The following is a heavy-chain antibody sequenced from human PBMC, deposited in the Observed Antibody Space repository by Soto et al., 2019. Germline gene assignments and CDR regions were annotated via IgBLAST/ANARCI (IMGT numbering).Heavy chain of an antibody. V-gene: IGHV1-18*04. J-gene: IGHJ6*02. Sequence: ASVKVSCKASGYTFTSYGSSWVRQAPGQGLEWMGWISAYNGNTNYAQKLQGRVTMTTDTSTSTAYMELRSLRSDDTAVYYCSRDRSDWNYHYYGMDVWGQGTTVTVSS. CDR3: SRDRSDWNYHYYGMDV. D-gene: IGHD1-1*01. CDR1: GYTFTSYG. CDR2: ISAYNGNT.